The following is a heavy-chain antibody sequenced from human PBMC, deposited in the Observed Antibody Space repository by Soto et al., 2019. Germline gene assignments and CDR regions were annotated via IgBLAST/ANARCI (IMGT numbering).Heavy chain of an antibody. V-gene: IGHV4-30-4*08. CDR2: IYYTGFT. CDR3: ARAYRINGWSDYFVDY. J-gene: IGHJ4*02. D-gene: IGHD6-19*01. CDR1: GDSLSGGDYY. Sequence: SETLSLTCTVSGDSLSGGDYYWSWIRQPPGKGLEWIGDIYYTGFTFYNPSLKSRLTISLDSSKNQFSLRLNSVTAADTAVYFCARAYRINGWSDYFVDYWGQGTLVTVSS.